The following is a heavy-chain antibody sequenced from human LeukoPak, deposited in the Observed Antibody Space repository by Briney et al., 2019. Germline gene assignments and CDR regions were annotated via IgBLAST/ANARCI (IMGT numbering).Heavy chain of an antibody. CDR3: AILAAAGLLDAFDI. D-gene: IGHD6-13*01. V-gene: IGHV1-3*03. CDR2: INAGNGNT. Sequence: ASVKVSCKASGYTFTSYAMHWVRQAPGQRLEWMGWINAGNGNTKYSQEFQGRVTITRDTSASTAYMELSSLRSEDMAVYYCAILAAAGLLDAFDIWGQGTMVTVSS. CDR1: GYTFTSYA. J-gene: IGHJ3*02.